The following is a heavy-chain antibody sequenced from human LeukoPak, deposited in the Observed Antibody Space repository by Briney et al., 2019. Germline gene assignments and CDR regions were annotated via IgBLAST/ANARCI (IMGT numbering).Heavy chain of an antibody. CDR1: GGSISSYY. V-gene: IGHV4-59*08. D-gene: IGHD3-22*01. CDR2: IYYSGST. J-gene: IGHJ4*02. Sequence: SETLSLICTVSGGSISSYYWSWIRQPPGKGLEWIGYIYYSGSTKYNPSLKSRVTSSVDTSKNQFSLKLSSVTAADTAVYYCARHGRGDSSGYQSFFGYWGQGTLVTVSS. CDR3: ARHGRGDSSGYQSFFGY.